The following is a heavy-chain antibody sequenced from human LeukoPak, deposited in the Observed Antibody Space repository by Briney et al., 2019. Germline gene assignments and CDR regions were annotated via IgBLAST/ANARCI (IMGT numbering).Heavy chain of an antibody. CDR2: ISSSSSTI. J-gene: IGHJ6*03. CDR1: GFTFSSYS. CDR3: ARTRITIFGVVIGDYYMDV. Sequence: GGSLRLSCAASGFTFSSYSMNWVRQAPGKGLEWVSYISSSSSTIYYADSVKGRFTISRDNAKNSLYPQMNSLRAEDTAVYYCARTRITIFGVVIGDYYMDVWGEGTTVTVSS. D-gene: IGHD3-3*01. V-gene: IGHV3-48*01.